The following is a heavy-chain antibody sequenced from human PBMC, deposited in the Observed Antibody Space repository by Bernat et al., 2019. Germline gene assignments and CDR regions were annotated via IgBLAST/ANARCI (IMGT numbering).Heavy chain of an antibody. CDR1: GGSISSYY. V-gene: IGHV4-39*01. CDR2: IYYSGST. D-gene: IGHD3-16*02. J-gene: IGHJ4*02. Sequence: QVQLQESGPGLVKPSETLSLTCTVSGGSISSYYWGWIRQPPGKGLEWIGSIYYSGSTYYNPSLKSRVTISVDTSKNQFSLKLSSVTAADTAVYYCARQLYDYIWGSYRQLGYWGQGTLVTVSS. CDR3: ARQLYDYIWGSYRQLGY.